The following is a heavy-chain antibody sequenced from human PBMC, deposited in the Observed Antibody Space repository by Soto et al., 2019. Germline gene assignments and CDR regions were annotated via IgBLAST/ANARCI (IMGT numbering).Heavy chain of an antibody. CDR2: ISYDGSNK. J-gene: IGHJ5*02. Sequence: QVQLVESGGGVVQPGRSLRLSCAASGFTFSSYGMHWVRQAPGKGLEWVAVISYDGSNKYYADSVKGRFTISRDNSKNTLYLQRNSLRAEDTAVYYCAKDRVGFGGYDRPWFDPWGQGTLVTVSS. CDR1: GFTFSSYG. CDR3: AKDRVGFGGYDRPWFDP. V-gene: IGHV3-30*18. D-gene: IGHD2-15*01.